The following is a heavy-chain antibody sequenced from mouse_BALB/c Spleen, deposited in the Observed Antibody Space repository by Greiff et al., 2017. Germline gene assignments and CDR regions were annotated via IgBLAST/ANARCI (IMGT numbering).Heavy chain of an antibody. CDR1: GYSFTSYW. V-gene: IGHV1-5*01. D-gene: IGHD2-1*01. CDR2: IYPGNSDT. Sequence: VQLQQSGTVLARPGASVKMSCKASGYSFTSYWMHWVKQRPGQGLEWIGAIYPGNSDTSYNQKFKGKAKLTAVTSASTAYMELSSLTNEDSAVYYCTSIYNGNSWFAYWGQGTLVTVSA. J-gene: IGHJ3*01. CDR3: TSIYNGNSWFAY.